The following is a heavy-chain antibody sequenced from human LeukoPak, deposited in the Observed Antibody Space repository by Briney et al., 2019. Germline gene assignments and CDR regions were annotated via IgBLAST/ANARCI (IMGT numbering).Heavy chain of an antibody. D-gene: IGHD3-16*02. J-gene: IGHJ6*03. CDR1: GFTFSHSA. CDR3: AKDAESYRLNYYYYMDV. Sequence: GGSLRLSCAASGFTFSHSAMSWVRQAPGKGLEWISTISGSGSDTNYADSVRGRFTISRDNSKNTLYLQMNSLRAEDTAVYYCAKDAESYRLNYYYYMDVWGKGTTVTVSS. V-gene: IGHV3-23*01. CDR2: ISGSGSDT.